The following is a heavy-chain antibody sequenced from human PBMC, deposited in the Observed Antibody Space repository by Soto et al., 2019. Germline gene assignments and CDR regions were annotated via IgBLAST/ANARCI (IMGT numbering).Heavy chain of an antibody. Sequence: QVQLQESGPGLVKPSETLSLTCTGAGGSISNYYWSWIRQPPGQGLEYIGYIYYSGSTTYNPSRKTRLPISVDTSKSQFSLKLNAVTAEDTALYYCARHRTGLDSWGQGTIVTVSS. V-gene: IGHV4-59*08. CDR2: IYYSGST. CDR1: GGSISNYY. CDR3: ARHRTGLDS. J-gene: IGHJ4*02.